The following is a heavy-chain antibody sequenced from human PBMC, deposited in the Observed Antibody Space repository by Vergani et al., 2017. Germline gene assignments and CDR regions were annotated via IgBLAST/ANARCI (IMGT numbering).Heavy chain of an antibody. J-gene: IGHJ6*02. D-gene: IGHD6-6*01. CDR1: GFTFGDYA. CDR2: IRSKAYGGTT. CDR3: TRDDSSSSDYYYGMDV. Sequence: EVQLVESGGGLVQPGRSLRLSCTASGFTFGDYAMSWVRQAPGKGLEWVGFIRSKAYGGTTEYAASVKGRFTISRDDSKSIAYLQMNSLKTEDTAVYYCTRDDSSSSDYYYGMDVWGQGP. V-gene: IGHV3-49*04.